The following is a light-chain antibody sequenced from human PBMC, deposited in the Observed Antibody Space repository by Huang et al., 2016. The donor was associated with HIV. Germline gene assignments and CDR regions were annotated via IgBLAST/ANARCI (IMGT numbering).Light chain of an antibody. Sequence: EIVMIQSPLSLSVAPGEPASISCRSSQSLLHRNETNYLDWYLQKPGKSPKLLIYFASSRDSGVPDRFSGGGSGTHFSLNISSVEAEDAGIYYCMEALKAPYTFGQGTKLEIK. CDR1: QSLLHRNETNY. CDR2: FAS. CDR3: MEALKAPYT. J-gene: IGKJ2*01. V-gene: IGKV2-28*01.